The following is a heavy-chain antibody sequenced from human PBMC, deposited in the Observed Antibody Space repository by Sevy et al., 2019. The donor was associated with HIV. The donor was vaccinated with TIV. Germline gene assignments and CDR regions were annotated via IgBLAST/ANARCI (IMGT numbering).Heavy chain of an antibody. J-gene: IGHJ4*02. D-gene: IGHD6-19*01. CDR3: ARDYDLKPGIAVAENYFDY. V-gene: IGHV3-48*02. Sequence: GGSLRLSCAASGFTFSSYTMNWVRQAPGKGLEWVSYISSSSSTIYYADSVKGRFTISRDNAKNSLYLQMNSLRDEDTAVYYCARDYDLKPGIAVAENYFDYWGQGTLVTVSS. CDR2: ISSSSSTI. CDR1: GFTFSSYT.